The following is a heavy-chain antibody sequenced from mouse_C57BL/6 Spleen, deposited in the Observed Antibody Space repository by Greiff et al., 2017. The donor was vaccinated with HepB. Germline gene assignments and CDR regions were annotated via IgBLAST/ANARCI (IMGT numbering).Heavy chain of an antibody. CDR1: GFTFSDYG. D-gene: IGHD2-1*01. Sequence: EVKVVESGGGLVKPGGSLKLSCAASGFTFSDYGMHWVRQAPEKGLEWVAYISSGSSTIYYADTVKGRFTISRDNAKNTLFLQMTSLRSEDTAMYYCARDGNYVYYAMDYWGQGTSVTVSS. V-gene: IGHV5-17*01. J-gene: IGHJ4*01. CDR2: ISSGSSTI. CDR3: ARDGNYVYYAMDY.